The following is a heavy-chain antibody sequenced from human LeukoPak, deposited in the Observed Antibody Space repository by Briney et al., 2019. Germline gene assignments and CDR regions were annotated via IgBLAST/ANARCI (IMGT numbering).Heavy chain of an antibody. Sequence: SETLSLTCAVSGGSISSSNWWSWVRQPPGKGLEWIGEIYHSGSTNYNPSLKSRVTISVDKSKNQFSLKLSSVTAADTAVYYCARWGLRLGELSLYPDHVDYWGQGTLVTVSS. D-gene: IGHD3-16*02. J-gene: IGHJ4*02. CDR2: IYHSGST. CDR3: ARWGLRLGELSLYPDHVDY. CDR1: GGSISSSNW. V-gene: IGHV4-4*02.